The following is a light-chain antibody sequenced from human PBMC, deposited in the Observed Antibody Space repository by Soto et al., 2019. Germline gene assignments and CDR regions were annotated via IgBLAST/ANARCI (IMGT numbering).Light chain of an antibody. CDR3: SSYTSSSTLGV. CDR1: SSDVGGYNY. J-gene: IGLJ2*01. Sequence: QSALPQPASVSGSPGQSITISCTGTSSDVGGYNYVSWYQQHPGKAPKLMIYEVSNRPSGVSNRFSGSKSGNTASLTISGLQAEDEDDYYCSSYTSSSTLGVFGGGTKLTVL. V-gene: IGLV2-14*01. CDR2: EVS.